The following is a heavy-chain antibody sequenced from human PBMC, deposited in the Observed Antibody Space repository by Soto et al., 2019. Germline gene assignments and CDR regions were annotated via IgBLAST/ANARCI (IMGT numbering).Heavy chain of an antibody. D-gene: IGHD6-19*01. J-gene: IGHJ4*02. CDR1: GCSIRSYY. CDR3: ARGSGWYYY. CDR2: IYSSGST. Sequence: SETLSLTCTFSGCSIRSYYWSWIRQPPGKGLEWIGYIYSSGSTNYNPSLKSRVTISVDTSKNQFSLKLSSVTAADTAVYYCARGSGWYYYWGQGTLVTVSS. V-gene: IGHV4-4*08.